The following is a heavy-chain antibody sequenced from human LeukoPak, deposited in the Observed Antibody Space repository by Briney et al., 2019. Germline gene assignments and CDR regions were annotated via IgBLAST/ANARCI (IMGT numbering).Heavy chain of an antibody. CDR1: EFTVSRNY. CDR2: IFSNGDT. CDR3: TRDQMNY. J-gene: IGHJ4*02. V-gene: IGHV3-53*01. D-gene: IGHD5-24*01. Sequence: GGSLRLSCTASEFTVSRNYMLWVRQAPGKGLEWVSLIFSNGDTHYADSAKGRFTISRDTSKNTVSLQMNILRVEDTAMYYCTRDQMNYWGQGTLVTVSS.